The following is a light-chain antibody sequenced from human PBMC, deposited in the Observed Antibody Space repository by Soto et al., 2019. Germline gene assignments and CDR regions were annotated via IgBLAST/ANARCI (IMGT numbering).Light chain of an antibody. CDR3: LVVYGGVVI. Sequence: QAVVTQEPSLTVSPGGTVTLTCGSSTGTVTTGLYPYWFQQKPGQAPRTLIYDATNKHSWTPARFSGSLLGGKAALTLSGAQPEDEADYYYLVVYGGVVIFGGGTKLTVL. CDR1: TGTVTTGLY. CDR2: DAT. V-gene: IGLV7-46*01. J-gene: IGLJ2*01.